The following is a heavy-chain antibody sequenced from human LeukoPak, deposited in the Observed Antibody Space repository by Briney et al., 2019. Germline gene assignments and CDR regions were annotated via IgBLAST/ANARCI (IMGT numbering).Heavy chain of an antibody. CDR2: IYPGDSHT. CDR3: ARGPYAYTSSATLGSYNWFDP. D-gene: IGHD2-2*02. CDR1: GYSFPNYW. Sequence: ESLKISCKGSGYSFPNYWVGWVRQMPGKGLEWMGIIYPGDSHTRYSPSFQDQVTISVDKSISTAYLQWSSLKASDTAMYYCARGPYAYTSSATLGSYNWFDPWGQGSLVTVSS. V-gene: IGHV5-51*01. J-gene: IGHJ5*02.